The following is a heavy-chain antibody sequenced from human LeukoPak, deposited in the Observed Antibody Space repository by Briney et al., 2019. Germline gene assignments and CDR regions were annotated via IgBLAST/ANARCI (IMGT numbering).Heavy chain of an antibody. CDR2: IHSDGGTT. CDR3: ARDTYSIAE. Sequence: GGSLRLSCAASGFTFSDYWMHWVRQAPGKGLMWVSLIHSDGGTTNYADSVKGRFTISRDNAKNTVYLQMNSLRVEDTAVYYCARDTYSIAEWGHGTLVTVSS. J-gene: IGHJ4*01. CDR1: GFTFSDYW. V-gene: IGHV3-74*01. D-gene: IGHD1-26*01.